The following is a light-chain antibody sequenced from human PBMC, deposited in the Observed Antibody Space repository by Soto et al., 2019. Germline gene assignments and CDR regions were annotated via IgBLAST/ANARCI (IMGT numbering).Light chain of an antibody. Sequence: EVMMTQFPDTVSVTPGETVTLSCGASQSVRTNLAWYQQRPGQAPRLLIYDTSTKATGVPARFSGSRSGPEFTLTINSLQSEDFAIYYCQPYNNWPLTFGGGTKV. CDR1: QSVRTN. CDR3: QPYNNWPLT. CDR2: DTS. J-gene: IGKJ4*01. V-gene: IGKV3-15*01.